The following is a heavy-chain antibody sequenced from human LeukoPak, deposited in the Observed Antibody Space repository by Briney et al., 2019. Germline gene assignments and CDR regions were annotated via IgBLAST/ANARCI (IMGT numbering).Heavy chain of an antibody. CDR1: GFTFSSYE. CDR3: ARVAYCAGDCHHMDS. J-gene: IGHJ4*02. CDR2: ISSSGSTM. D-gene: IGHD2-21*02. V-gene: IGHV3-48*03. Sequence: GGSLRLSCAASGFTFSSYEMNWVRQAPGKGLEWVSYISSSGSTMYYADSVKGRFTISRDNAKNSLYLQMNSLRAEDTAVYYCARVAYCAGDCHHMDSWGQGTLVTVSS.